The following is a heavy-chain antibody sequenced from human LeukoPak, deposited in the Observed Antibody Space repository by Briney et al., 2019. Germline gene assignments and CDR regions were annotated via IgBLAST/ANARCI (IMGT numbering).Heavy chain of an antibody. V-gene: IGHV3-66*01. CDR1: GFTVSSIY. CDR2: IYSGGST. D-gene: IGHD5-24*01. J-gene: IGHJ4*02. CDR3: ARDRAGYNSFDF. Sequence: PGGSLRLSCAASGFTVSSIYKNWVRQAPGKGLEWVSSIYSGGSTYYTDSVKGRFTISRDNSKNTLYLQMNSLRAEDTAVYYCARDRAGYNSFDFRGPGTLVTVSS.